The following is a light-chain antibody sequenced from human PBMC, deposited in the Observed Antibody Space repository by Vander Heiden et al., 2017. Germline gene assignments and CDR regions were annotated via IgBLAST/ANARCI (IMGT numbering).Light chain of an antibody. Sequence: EIVLTQSPATLSLSPGERATLSCRASQSVSSYLAWYQQKPGQAPRLLIYDASNRANGIPDRFSGSGSGTDFTLTSSSREPEDFAVYYGQQRSSIFTFGHGTKVDIK. CDR3: QQRSSIFT. CDR1: QSVSSY. J-gene: IGKJ3*01. V-gene: IGKV3-11*01. CDR2: DAS.